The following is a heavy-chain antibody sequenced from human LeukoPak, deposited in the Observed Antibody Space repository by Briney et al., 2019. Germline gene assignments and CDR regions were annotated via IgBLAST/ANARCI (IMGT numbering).Heavy chain of an antibody. CDR1: GFTFSSYS. Sequence: GGSLRLSCAASGFTFSSYSMNWVRQAPGKGLEWVSYISSSSSTIYYADSVKGRFTISRDNAKNSLYLQMNSLRAEDTAVYYCARAITYYYGSGSYSWFDPWGQGTLVTVSS. V-gene: IGHV3-48*04. D-gene: IGHD3-10*01. CDR2: ISSSSSTI. J-gene: IGHJ5*02. CDR3: ARAITYYYGSGSYSWFDP.